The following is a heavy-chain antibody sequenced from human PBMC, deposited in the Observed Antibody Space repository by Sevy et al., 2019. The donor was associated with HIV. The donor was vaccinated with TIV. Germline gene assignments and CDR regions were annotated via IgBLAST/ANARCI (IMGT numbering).Heavy chain of an antibody. CDR2: TRNKADSSTT. V-gene: IGHV3-72*01. CDR1: GFTFSDHY. CDR3: ATPAGIAAAGRVFDY. J-gene: IGHJ4*02. D-gene: IGHD6-13*01. Sequence: GGSLRLSCAASGFTFSDHYMEWVRQAPGKGLEWVGRTRNKADSSTTEYSASVKGRFTVSRDDSKNSLYLQMNSLETADTAVYYCATPAGIAAAGRVFDYWGQGSLVTVSS.